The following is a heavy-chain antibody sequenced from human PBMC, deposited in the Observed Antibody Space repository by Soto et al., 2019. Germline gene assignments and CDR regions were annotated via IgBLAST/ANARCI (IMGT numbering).Heavy chain of an antibody. CDR2: INPSGGNT. J-gene: IGHJ4*02. Sequence: ASVKVSCKASGYTFLSFYMHWVRQAPGQGLEWMGVINPSGGNTVYAQKFLGRVTMTRDTSTNTVYMELSSLRFEDTAVYYCARLDTLNPPYYFDYWGQGNQVTVSS. D-gene: IGHD3-16*01. CDR3: ARLDTLNPPYYFDY. CDR1: GYTFLSFY. V-gene: IGHV1-46*01.